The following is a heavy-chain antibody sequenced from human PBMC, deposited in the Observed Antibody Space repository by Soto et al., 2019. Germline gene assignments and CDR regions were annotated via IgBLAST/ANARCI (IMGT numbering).Heavy chain of an antibody. CDR1: GYTFTSYG. CDR2: ISAYNGNT. Sequence: ASVKVSCKASGYTFTSYGISWVRQAPGQGLEWMGWISAYNGNTNYAQKLQGRVTMTTDTSTSTAYMELRSLRSDDTAVYYCARDEARIAVDGPGWFDPWGQGTLVTVSS. J-gene: IGHJ5*02. CDR3: ARDEARIAVDGPGWFDP. V-gene: IGHV1-18*01. D-gene: IGHD6-19*01.